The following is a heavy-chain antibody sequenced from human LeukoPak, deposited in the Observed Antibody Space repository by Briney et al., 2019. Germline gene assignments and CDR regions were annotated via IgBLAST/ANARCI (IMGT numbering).Heavy chain of an antibody. CDR2: IIPIFGTA. Sequence: SVKVSCKASGGTFSSYAISWVRQAPGQGLEWMGGIIPIFGTANYAQKFQGRVTITTDESTSTAYMELSSLRSEDTAVYYCARNFGLLGNWFDPWGQGTLVTVSS. D-gene: IGHD3-10*01. CDR1: GGTFSSYA. J-gene: IGHJ5*02. CDR3: ARNFGLLGNWFDP. V-gene: IGHV1-69*05.